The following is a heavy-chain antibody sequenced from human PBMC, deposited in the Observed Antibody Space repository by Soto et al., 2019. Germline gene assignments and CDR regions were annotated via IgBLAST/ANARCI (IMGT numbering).Heavy chain of an antibody. CDR3: ASRYSYGYDY. D-gene: IGHD5-18*01. CDR1: GGSFCCYC. V-gene: IGHV4-34*01. CDR2: INHSGST. J-gene: IGHJ4*02. Sequence: SDTRSLTWAVYGGSFCCYCWSWIRQPPGKGLEWIGEINHSGSTNYNPSLKSRVTISVDTSKNQFSLKLSSVTAADTAVYYCASRYSYGYDYWGQGTLGTVSS.